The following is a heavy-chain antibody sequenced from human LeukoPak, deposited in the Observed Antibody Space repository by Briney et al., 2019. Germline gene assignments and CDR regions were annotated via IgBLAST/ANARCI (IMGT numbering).Heavy chain of an antibody. V-gene: IGHV3-33*01. CDR1: GFTFSSYG. D-gene: IGHD2-15*01. J-gene: IGHJ5*02. Sequence: GRSLRLSCAASGFTFSSYGMHWVRQAPGKGLEWVAVIWYDGSNKYYADSVKGRFTISRDNSKNTLYLQMNSLRAEDTAVYYCARGLSFNIVANRNWFDPWGQGTLVTVSS. CDR3: ARGLSFNIVANRNWFDP. CDR2: IWYDGSNK.